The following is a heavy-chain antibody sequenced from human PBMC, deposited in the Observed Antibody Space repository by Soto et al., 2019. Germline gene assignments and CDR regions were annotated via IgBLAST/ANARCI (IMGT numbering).Heavy chain of an antibody. J-gene: IGHJ6*02. CDR1: GYTLTSYV. D-gene: IGHD2-21*02. Sequence: GDSVMVSCKASGYTLTSYVISWVRQAPGQGLEWMGWISAYNGNTNYAQKLQGRVTMTTDTSTSTAYMELRSLRSDDTAVYYSARDVSIHIVVVTAMACDMDVWG. V-gene: IGHV1-18*01. CDR2: ISAYNGNT. CDR3: ARDVSIHIVVVTAMACDMDV.